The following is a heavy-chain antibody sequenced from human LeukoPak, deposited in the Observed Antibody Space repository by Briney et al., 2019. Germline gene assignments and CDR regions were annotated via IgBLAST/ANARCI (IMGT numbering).Heavy chain of an antibody. CDR2: ISSSSSTI. J-gene: IGHJ5*02. CDR1: GFTFSTYS. CDR3: ARGTFTPGP. V-gene: IGHV3-48*01. Sequence: GGSLRLSCAASGFTFSTYSMNWVRQAPGKGLEWLSHISSSSSTIYYADSVKGRFTISRDNAKNSLYLQMNSLRAEDTAVYYCARGTFTPGPWGQGTLVTVSS.